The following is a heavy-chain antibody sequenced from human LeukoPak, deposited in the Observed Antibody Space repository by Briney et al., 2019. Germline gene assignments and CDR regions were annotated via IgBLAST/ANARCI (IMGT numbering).Heavy chain of an antibody. Sequence: PSETLSLTCTVSGGSMSSYYWSWIRQPPGKGLEWSGYIYYSGSTKYNPSLKSRVTISVDTSKNQFSLKLSSVTAADTAVYYCARGARAGYNLEPFDYWGQGTLVTVSS. CDR1: GGSMSSYY. V-gene: IGHV4-59*08. J-gene: IGHJ4*02. D-gene: IGHD5-24*01. CDR3: ARGARAGYNLEPFDY. CDR2: IYYSGST.